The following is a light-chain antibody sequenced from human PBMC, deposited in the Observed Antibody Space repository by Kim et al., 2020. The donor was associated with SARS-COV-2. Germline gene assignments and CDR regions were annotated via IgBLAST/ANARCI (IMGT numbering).Light chain of an antibody. CDR1: RRISNY. Sequence: DVQMTQSPSSLSAYIGDSVTISCRASRRISNYVDWYQHKPGKAPNLLIHTATRLQSGVPSRFSGSGSGTDFALTISSLQPEDFATYYCQQSYTSPTTFGQGTRLEIK. CDR3: QQSYTSPTT. V-gene: IGKV1-39*01. CDR2: TAT. J-gene: IGKJ5*01.